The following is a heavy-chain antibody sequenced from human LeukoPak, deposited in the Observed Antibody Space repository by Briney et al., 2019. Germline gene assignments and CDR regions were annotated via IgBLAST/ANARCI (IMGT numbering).Heavy chain of an antibody. Sequence: GGSLRLSCAASGFTFKSHHMSWVRQAPGKGLEWVSAIEGNGHKTYYADSVKGRFTISRDNSKNTLYLQMNSLRAEDTAVYYCARDKPRHDGDPKKNHYYYGMDVWGQGTTVTVSS. CDR2: IEGNGHKT. CDR1: GFTFKSHH. V-gene: IGHV3-23*01. J-gene: IGHJ6*02. D-gene: IGHD4-17*01. CDR3: ARDKPRHDGDPKKNHYYYGMDV.